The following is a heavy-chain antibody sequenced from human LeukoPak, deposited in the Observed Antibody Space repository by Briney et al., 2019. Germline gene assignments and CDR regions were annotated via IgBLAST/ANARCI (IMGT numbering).Heavy chain of an antibody. CDR1: GFSLSTSGMC. CDR3: ARMEEEYNWFDP. V-gene: IGHV2-70*11. J-gene: IGHJ5*02. Sequence: SGPALVKPTQTLTLTCTFSGFSLSTSGMCVSWIRQPPGKALEWLARIDWDDDKYYSTSLKTRLTISKDTSKNQVVLTMTNMDPVDTATYYCARMEEEYNWFDPWGQGTLVTVSS. CDR2: IDWDDDK.